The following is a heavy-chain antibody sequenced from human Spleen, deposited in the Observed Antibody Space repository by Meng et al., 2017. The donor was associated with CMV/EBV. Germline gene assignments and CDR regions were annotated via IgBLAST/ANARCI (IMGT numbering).Heavy chain of an antibody. D-gene: IGHD6-13*01. V-gene: IGHV1-2*02. Sequence: ASVKVSCKASGYTFTGYYMHWVRQAPGQGLEWMGWINPNSGGTNYAQKFQGRVTMTRDTSTSTAYMELSRLRSDDTAVYYCARSPPSSFIAAAADFDYWGQGTLVTVSS. CDR1: GYTFTGYY. CDR2: INPNSGGT. CDR3: ARSPPSSFIAAAADFDY. J-gene: IGHJ4*02.